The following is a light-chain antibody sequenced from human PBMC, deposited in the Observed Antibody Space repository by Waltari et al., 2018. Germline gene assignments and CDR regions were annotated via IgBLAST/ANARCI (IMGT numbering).Light chain of an antibody. Sequence: SYVLTQPPSLSVAPGRTARLPCGGYSIGPKTVPGYQQKPGQAPRRVGYEDSDRPSGIPERFSGSNSGNTAALTISRVETGDEADYYCQVWDTNIDQGVFGGGTRLTVL. CDR3: QVWDTNIDQGV. CDR2: EDS. CDR1: SIGPKT. J-gene: IGLJ3*02. V-gene: IGLV3-21*03.